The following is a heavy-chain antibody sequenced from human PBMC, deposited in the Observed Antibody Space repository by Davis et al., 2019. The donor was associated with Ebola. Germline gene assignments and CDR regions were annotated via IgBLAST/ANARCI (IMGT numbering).Heavy chain of an antibody. CDR2: ISYDGSNK. Sequence: GESLKISCAASGFTFSSYAMHWVRQAPGKGLEWVAVISYDGSNKYYADSVKGRFTISRDNSKNTLYLQMNSLRAEDTAVYYCAKDLRMTAEFYYYGMDVWGQGTTVTVSS. CDR1: GFTFSSYA. CDR3: AKDLRMTAEFYYYGMDV. V-gene: IGHV3-30-3*01. D-gene: IGHD2-21*02. J-gene: IGHJ6*02.